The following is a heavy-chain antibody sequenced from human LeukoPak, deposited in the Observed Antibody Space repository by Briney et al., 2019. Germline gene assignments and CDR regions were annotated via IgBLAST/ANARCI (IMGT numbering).Heavy chain of an antibody. D-gene: IGHD6-19*01. CDR2: IIPILGIA. CDR1: GGTFSSCT. J-gene: IGHJ6*02. Sequence: GASVKVSCKASGGTFSSCTISWVRQAPGQGLEWMGRIIPILGIANYAQKFQGRVTITADKSTSTAYMELSSLRSEDTAVYYCARDHQQWLVRDVRGQGTTVTVSS. CDR3: ARDHQQWLVRDV. V-gene: IGHV1-69*04.